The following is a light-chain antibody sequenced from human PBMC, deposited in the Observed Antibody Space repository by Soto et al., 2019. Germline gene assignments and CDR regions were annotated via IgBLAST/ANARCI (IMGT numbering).Light chain of an antibody. CDR1: QSVRIN. J-gene: IGKJ1*01. CDR2: AAS. V-gene: IGKV3-15*01. CDR3: QQYNNWPPWT. Sequence: EIFMTNYTGALSVSPWYRSALCCVSSQSVRINLAWYQQKPGQAPRLLIYAASMRATGIPARFSGSGAGTEFTLTISSLQSEDFAVYYCQQYNNWPPWTFGQVGMVDI.